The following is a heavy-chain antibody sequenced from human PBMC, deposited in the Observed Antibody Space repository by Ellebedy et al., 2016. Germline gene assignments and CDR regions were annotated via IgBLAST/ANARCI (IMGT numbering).Heavy chain of an antibody. J-gene: IGHJ6*03. CDR2: ISVYNDNR. D-gene: IGHD2-2*02. Sequence: ASVKVSXXASGGTFSSYAISWVRQAPGQGLEWMGWISVYNDNRNYAQKFQGRVTMTTDTSTSTAYMELRSLRSDDTAVYYCHLVVVPAAIPNYSYYYMDVWGKGTTVTVSS. V-gene: IGHV1-18*01. CDR3: HLVVVPAAIPNYSYYYMDV. CDR1: GGTFSSYA.